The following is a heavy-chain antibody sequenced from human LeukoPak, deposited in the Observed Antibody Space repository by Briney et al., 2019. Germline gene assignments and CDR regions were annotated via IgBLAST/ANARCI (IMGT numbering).Heavy chain of an antibody. CDR3: AREGTAGTNLNWFDP. J-gene: IGHJ5*02. CDR1: GFTFSSYD. D-gene: IGHD1-1*01. V-gene: IGHV3-23*01. CDR2: SSGSGGST. Sequence: PGGSLRLSCAASGFTFSSYDMSWVRQAPGKGLEWVSSSSGSGGSTFYADSVKGRFTISRDNSKNTLYVQMNSLRAEDTAVYYCAREGTAGTNLNWFDPWGQGTLVTVSS.